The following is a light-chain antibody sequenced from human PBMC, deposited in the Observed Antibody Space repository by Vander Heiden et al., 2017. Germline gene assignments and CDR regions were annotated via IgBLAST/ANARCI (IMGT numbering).Light chain of an antibody. CDR2: DAS. J-gene: IGKJ4*01. CDR1: QSVSSY. CDR3: QQRSNWPELT. V-gene: IGKV3-11*01. Sequence: EIVLTQSPATLSLSPGDRATLSCRASQSVSSYLAWYQQKPGQAPRLLIYDASNRATGIPARFSGSGPGTDFTLTISSREPEDFAVYYCQQRSNWPELTFGGGTKVEIK.